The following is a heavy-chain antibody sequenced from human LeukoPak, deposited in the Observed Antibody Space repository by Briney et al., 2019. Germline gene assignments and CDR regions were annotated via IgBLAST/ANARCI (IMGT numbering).Heavy chain of an antibody. J-gene: IGHJ6*02. CDR2: IYTSGST. CDR1: GGAISSYY. Sequence: SETLSLTCTVSGGAISSYYWSWIRQPAGKGLEWIGRIYTSGSTNYNPSLKCRVTMSVDTSKNQFSLKLSSLTAADTAVYYCARDFFNYYGSGSYSIHGMDVWGQGITVIVSS. CDR3: ARDFFNYYGSGSYSIHGMDV. V-gene: IGHV4-4*07. D-gene: IGHD3-10*01.